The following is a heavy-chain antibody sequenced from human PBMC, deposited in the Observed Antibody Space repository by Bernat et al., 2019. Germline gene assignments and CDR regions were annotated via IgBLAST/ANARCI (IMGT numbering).Heavy chain of an antibody. Sequence: QLQLQESGPGLVKPSETLSLTCTVSGGSISSSSYYWDWIRQPPGKGLEWIGSIYYSGSTYYNPSLKSRVTISVDTSKNQFSLKLSSVTAADTAVYYCARHPADYGDYSFDYWGQGTLVTVSS. CDR1: GGSISSSSYY. CDR3: ARHPADYGDYSFDY. CDR2: IYYSGST. D-gene: IGHD4-17*01. V-gene: IGHV4-39*01. J-gene: IGHJ4*02.